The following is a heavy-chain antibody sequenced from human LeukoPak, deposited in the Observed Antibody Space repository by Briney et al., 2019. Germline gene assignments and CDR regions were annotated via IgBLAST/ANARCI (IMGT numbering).Heavy chain of an antibody. CDR3: ARYLDTAMVRAGYFDY. D-gene: IGHD5-18*01. CDR2: IYYSGSA. CDR1: GASVSSDNYY. Sequence: HSETLSLTCTVSGASVSSDNYYWSWIRQPPGKGLEWIGYIYYSGSANYNPSLKSRVTISVDTSKNQFSLKLRSVTAADTAVYYCARYLDTAMVRAGYFDYWGQGTLVTVSS. J-gene: IGHJ4*02. V-gene: IGHV4-61*01.